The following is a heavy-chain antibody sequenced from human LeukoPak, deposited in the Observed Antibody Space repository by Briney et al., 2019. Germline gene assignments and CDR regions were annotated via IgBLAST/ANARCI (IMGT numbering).Heavy chain of an antibody. CDR3: ARDRGNDFLDY. J-gene: IGHJ4*02. V-gene: IGHV3-33*01. CDR2: IWSDGSSE. D-gene: IGHD1-1*01. CDR1: GVSLSSHG. Sequence: HPGRSLRLSCVVSGVSLSSHGIHWVRQAPGKGLGWVAFIWSDGSSEYYADPVKGRFTVSRDNSKNTVYLQINGLRVEDTAVYHCARDRGNDFLDYWGQGTLVTVSS.